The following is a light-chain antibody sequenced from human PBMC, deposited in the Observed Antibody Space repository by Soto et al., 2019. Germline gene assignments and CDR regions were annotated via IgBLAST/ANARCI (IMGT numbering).Light chain of an antibody. CDR2: GAS. CDR3: QQDGSSPLYT. Sequence: EIVLTQSPGTLSLSPGERATLSCRASQSVSSSYLACYQQKPGQAPRLLIYGASSRATGIPDSFSGSGSGTDFTLTISRLEPEDFAVYYYQQDGSSPLYTFGQGTKLEIK. CDR1: QSVSSSY. J-gene: IGKJ2*01. V-gene: IGKV3-20*01.